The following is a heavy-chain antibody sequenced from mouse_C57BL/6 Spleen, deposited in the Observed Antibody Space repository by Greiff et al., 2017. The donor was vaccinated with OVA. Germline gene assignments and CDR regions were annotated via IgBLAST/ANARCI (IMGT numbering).Heavy chain of an antibody. D-gene: IGHD1-1*02. J-gene: IGHJ2*01. CDR3: ARYGGYYFDY. V-gene: IGHV1-52*01. Sequence: QVHVKQSGAELVRPGSSVKLSCKASGYTFTSYWMHWVKQRPIQGLEWIGNIDPSDSETHYNQKFKDKATLTVDKSSSTAYMQLSSLTSEDSAVYYCARYGGYYFDYWGQGTTLTVSS. CDR2: IDPSDSET. CDR1: GYTFTSYW.